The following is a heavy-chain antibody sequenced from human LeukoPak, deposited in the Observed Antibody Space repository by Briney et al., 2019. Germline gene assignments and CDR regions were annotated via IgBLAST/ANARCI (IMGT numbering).Heavy chain of an antibody. J-gene: IGHJ4*02. Sequence: GGSLRLSCAASGFTFSNAWMSWVRQAPGKGLEWVGRIKSKTDGGTTDYAAPVKGRFTISRDNAKNSLYLQMNSLRAEDTAVYYCARDLGIAALSFDYWGQGTLVTVSS. CDR2: IKSKTDGGTT. V-gene: IGHV3-15*01. CDR3: ARDLGIAALSFDY. D-gene: IGHD6-6*01. CDR1: GFTFSNAW.